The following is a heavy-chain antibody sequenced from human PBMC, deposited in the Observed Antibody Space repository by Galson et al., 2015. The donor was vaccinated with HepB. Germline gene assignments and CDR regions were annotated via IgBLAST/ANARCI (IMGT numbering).Heavy chain of an antibody. CDR3: ARVVMVESAFDI. CDR2: IYHSGST. V-gene: IGHV4-38-2*02. Sequence: LSLTCTVSGYSISSGYYWGWIRQPPGKGLEWIGSIYHSGSTYYNPSLKSRVTISVDTSKNQFSLKLSSVTAADTAVYCCARVVMVESAFDIWGQGTMVTVSS. CDR1: GYSISSGYY. J-gene: IGHJ3*02. D-gene: IGHD3-16*02.